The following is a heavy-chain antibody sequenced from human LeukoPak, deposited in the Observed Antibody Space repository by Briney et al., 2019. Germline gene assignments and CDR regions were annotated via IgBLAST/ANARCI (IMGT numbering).Heavy chain of an antibody. D-gene: IGHD3-3*01. CDR3: ARGGYDFWSGYFDY. V-gene: IGHV4-59*01. CDR1: GGSIGSYY. CDR2: IYYSGST. J-gene: IGHJ4*02. Sequence: SETLSLTCTVSGGSIGSYYWSWIRQPPGKGLEWIGYIYYSGSTNYNPSLKSRVTISVDTSKNQFSLKLSSVTAADTAVYYCARGGYDFWSGYFDYWGQGTLVTVSS.